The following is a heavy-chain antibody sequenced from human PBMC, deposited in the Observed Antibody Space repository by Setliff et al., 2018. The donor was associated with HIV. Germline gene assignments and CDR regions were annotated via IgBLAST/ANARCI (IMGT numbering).Heavy chain of an antibody. D-gene: IGHD2-21*01. CDR3: ASLFYYNRIDY. V-gene: IGHV4-38-2*01. J-gene: IGHJ4*02. Sequence: LSLTCAVSGYSIRSGYYWGWIRQPPGKGLEWIGSIYHSGSTYYNPSLKSRVTISVDTSKNQFSLKLSSVTAADTAVYYCASLFYYNRIDYWGQGTLVTVSS. CDR1: GYSIRSGYY. CDR2: IYHSGST.